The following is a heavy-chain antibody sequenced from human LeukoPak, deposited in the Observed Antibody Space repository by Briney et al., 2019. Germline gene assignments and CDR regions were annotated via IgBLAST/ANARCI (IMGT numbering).Heavy chain of an antibody. D-gene: IGHD3-22*01. CDR3: ARELSYDNSDSGAF. CDR1: GGSFSGYY. CDR2: INHSGST. Sequence: PSETLSLTCAVYGGSFSGYYWSWIRQPPGKGLEWIGEINHSGSTNYNPSLKSRVTISVDTSKNQFSLMLSSVTAADTALYYCARELSYDNSDSGAFWGQGTVVTVSS. J-gene: IGHJ3*01. V-gene: IGHV4-34*01.